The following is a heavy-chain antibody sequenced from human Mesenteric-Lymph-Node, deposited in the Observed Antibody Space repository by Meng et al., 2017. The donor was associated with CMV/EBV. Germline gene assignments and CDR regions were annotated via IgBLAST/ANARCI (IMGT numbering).Heavy chain of an antibody. V-gene: IGHV1-69*10. CDR1: GGTSSRNA. D-gene: IGHD2-2*02. CDR2: VIPVLGII. Sequence: SVKVSCKASGGTSSRNAISWVRQAPGHGLEWMGGVIPVLGIINYAQKFQGRAKITADKSTSTAYMELSSLRSEDTAVYYCARSPGVVVPAAIPHPGGHYYYYYGMDVWGQGTTVTVSS. CDR3: ARSPGVVVPAAIPHPGGHYYYYYGMDV. J-gene: IGHJ6*02.